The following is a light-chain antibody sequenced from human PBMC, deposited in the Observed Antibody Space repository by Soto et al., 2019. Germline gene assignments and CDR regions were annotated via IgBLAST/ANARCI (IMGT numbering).Light chain of an antibody. V-gene: IGKV1-5*03. CDR1: QSVSTW. J-gene: IGKJ4*01. Sequence: DVPMTQSPSTLSASVGDRVTITCRASQSVSTWLAWYQQKPGKAPNLLIYKASSLETGVPSRFSGSRSGTEFTLTISSLQPDDFGTYYCQQYNSYPLTFGGGTKVEIK. CDR3: QQYNSYPLT. CDR2: KAS.